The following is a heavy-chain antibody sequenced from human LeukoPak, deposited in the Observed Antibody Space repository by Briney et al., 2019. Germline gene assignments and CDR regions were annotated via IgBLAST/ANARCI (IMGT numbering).Heavy chain of an antibody. Sequence: ASVKVSCKAAGYRFTGYFIHWVRQAPGQGLEWMGHINPDSGVTTYAQRFRGLVTLTRDTSSSTAYMELNSLRSDDTAVYYCARHFQPPIYYMDVWGKGTTVTVSS. D-gene: IGHD3-3*02. J-gene: IGHJ6*03. CDR2: INPDSGVT. V-gene: IGHV1-2*04. CDR3: ARHFQPPIYYMDV. CDR1: GYRFTGYF.